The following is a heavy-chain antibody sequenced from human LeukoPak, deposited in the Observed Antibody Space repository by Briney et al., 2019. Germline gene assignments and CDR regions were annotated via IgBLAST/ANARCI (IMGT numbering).Heavy chain of an antibody. CDR2: ICLDGRNN. D-gene: IGHD4-17*01. CDR1: ATIHNYYE. J-gene: IGHJ5*02. CDR3: ARARGAHGDDGPTLSS. V-gene: IGHV3-33*01. Sequence: GGALRLSRAPSATIHNYYEIHGVSQPPGKGLEWVAVICLDGRNNDYADSVKGRLTISRDTSKNTFNLQMNSLRAEDTAVYYCARARGAHGDDGPTLSSWGQGTLVTVSS.